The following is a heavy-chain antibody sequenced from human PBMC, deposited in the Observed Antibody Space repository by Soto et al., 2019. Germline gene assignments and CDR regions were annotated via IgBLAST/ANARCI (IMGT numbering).Heavy chain of an antibody. D-gene: IGHD2-8*02. CDR2: IDGSGRNT. J-gene: IGHJ4*02. CDR1: GFTFSSYA. V-gene: IGHV3-23*01. Sequence: PRLSCAASGFTFSSYAMSWVRQAPGKGLEWVSGIDGSGRNTYYADSVKGRFTISRDNSKNTLSVQMNGLRVEDTALYYCAKDGGSVCSGGTCYFQAPDYWGQGTLVTVSS. CDR3: AKDGGSVCSGGTCYFQAPDY.